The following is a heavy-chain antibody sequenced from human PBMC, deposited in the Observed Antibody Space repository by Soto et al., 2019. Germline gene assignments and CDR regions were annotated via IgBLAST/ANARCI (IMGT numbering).Heavy chain of an antibody. CDR3: ASLPDSSGYPDFFDY. J-gene: IGHJ4*02. CDR2: IYPGDSDT. V-gene: IGHV5-51*01. Sequence: ESLKISCKGSGYSFTSYWIGWVRQMPGKGLEWMGIIYPGDSDTRYSPSFQGQVTISADKSISTAYLQWSSLKASDTAMYYCASLPDSSGYPDFFDYWGQGTLVTVSS. CDR1: GYSFTSYW. D-gene: IGHD3-22*01.